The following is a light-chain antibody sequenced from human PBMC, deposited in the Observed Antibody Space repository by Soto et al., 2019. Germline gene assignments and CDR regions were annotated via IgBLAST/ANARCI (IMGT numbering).Light chain of an antibody. CDR3: QQRSNWPPLT. J-gene: IGKJ4*01. V-gene: IGKV3-11*01. Sequence: EIVLTQSPATLSLSPGERATLSCRASQSVSSYLAWYQQKPGQAPRLLIYDASNRATGIPARFSGGGSGTDFALTISSLEPEDFAVYYGQQRSNWPPLTFGGGTKVEIK. CDR2: DAS. CDR1: QSVSSY.